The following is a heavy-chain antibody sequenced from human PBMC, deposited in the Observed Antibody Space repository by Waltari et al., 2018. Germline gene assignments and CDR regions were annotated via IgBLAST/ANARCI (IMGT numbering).Heavy chain of an antibody. J-gene: IGHJ1*01. CDR3: ATPFYNWDDPLHS. Sequence: EVQVLESGGGLVQPGGSLRLSCQASGFTSVTHAINWVRQAPGKGLGWVSSIRFSDATYYADSVKGRFTISRDYSDNTVYLQMDSLRADDTALYFCATPFYNWDDPLHSWGQGTPVTVSS. CDR2: IRFSDAT. V-gene: IGHV3-23*01. CDR1: GFTSVTHA. D-gene: IGHD1-20*01.